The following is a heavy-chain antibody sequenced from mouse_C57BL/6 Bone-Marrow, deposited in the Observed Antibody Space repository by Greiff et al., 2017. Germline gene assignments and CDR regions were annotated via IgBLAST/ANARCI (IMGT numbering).Heavy chain of an antibody. J-gene: IGHJ2*01. D-gene: IGHD1-1*01. V-gene: IGHV14-2*01. CDR2: IDPEDGET. Sequence: VQLQQSGAELVKPGASVKLSCTASGFNIKDYYIHWVKQRTEQGLEWIGRIDPEDGETKYAPKFQAKATITADTSSNTAYLQLSSLPSEATAVYYCTRALIYYGTNYWGQGTTLTVSS. CDR1: GFNIKDYY. CDR3: TRALIYYGTNY.